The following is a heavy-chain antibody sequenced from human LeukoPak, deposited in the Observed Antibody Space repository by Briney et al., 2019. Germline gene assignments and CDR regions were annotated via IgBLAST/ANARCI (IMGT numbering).Heavy chain of an antibody. CDR2: IYYSGPT. J-gene: IGHJ5*02. D-gene: IGHD2-8*02. V-gene: IGHV4-59*01. CDR3: AIRVKSGGWFDP. Sequence: SETLSLTCTVSGGSISTYYWSWIRQPPGKGLEWIGYIYYSGPTNYNPSLKSRVTISVDTSKNQFSLKLSSVTAADTAVYYCAIRVKSGGWFDPWGQGTLVTVSS. CDR1: GGSISTYY.